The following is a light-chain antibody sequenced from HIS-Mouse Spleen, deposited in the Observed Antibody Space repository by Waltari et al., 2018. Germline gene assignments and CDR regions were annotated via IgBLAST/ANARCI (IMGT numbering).Light chain of an antibody. CDR2: DVS. V-gene: IGLV2-14*03. CDR1: SSDAGGYNY. CDR3: SSYTSSSTWV. J-gene: IGLJ3*02. Sequence: QSALTQTASVSGSTGQSITIACTGTSSDAGGYNYGSWYQQHPDNATKLMNYDVSTRPSGVSNRFSGSKSGNTASLTISGLQAEDEADYYCSSYTSSSTWVFGGGTKLTVL.